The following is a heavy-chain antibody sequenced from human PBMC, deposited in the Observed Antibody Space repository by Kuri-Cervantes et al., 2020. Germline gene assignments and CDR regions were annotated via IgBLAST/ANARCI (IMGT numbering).Heavy chain of an antibody. Sequence: GGSLRLSCAASGFTFSSYGMHWVRQAPGKGLEWVSYISSSGSTIYYADSVKGRFTISRDNAKNSLYLQMNSLRAEDTAVYYCARIGRNDAFDIWGQGTMVTVSS. CDR2: ISSSGSTI. CDR3: ARIGRNDAFDI. J-gene: IGHJ3*02. V-gene: IGHV3-48*04. CDR1: GFTFSSYG.